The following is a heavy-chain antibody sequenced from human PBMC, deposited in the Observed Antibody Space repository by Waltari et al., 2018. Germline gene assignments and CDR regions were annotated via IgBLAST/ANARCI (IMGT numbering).Heavy chain of an antibody. J-gene: IGHJ4*02. CDR2: VNHDGTHT. CDR3: ARDTPGDGIDY. CDR1: AFSFSYYW. Sequence: DVQLVASGGGIGQPGGSLRLSCVASAFSFSYYWMHWVRQDPEKGLVWVAHVNHDGTHTTYADSVKGRFTVSRDNAKNTVYLQMNSLRADDTAVYFCARDTPGDGIDYWGQGTLVTVSS. D-gene: IGHD7-27*01. V-gene: IGHV3-74*01.